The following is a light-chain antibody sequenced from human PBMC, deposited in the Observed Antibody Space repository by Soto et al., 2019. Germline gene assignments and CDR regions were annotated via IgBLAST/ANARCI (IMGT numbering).Light chain of an antibody. Sequence: EIVLTQSPGTLSLSPGERATLSCRARQSVTANYLAWFQQKPGQAPRLLIYGASSRATGIPDRFSGSGSGTDFTLTISRLEPEDVAMYYCQQYGTSPTFGQGTKVEIK. CDR2: GAS. CDR3: QQYGTSPT. J-gene: IGKJ1*01. CDR1: QSVTANY. V-gene: IGKV3-20*01.